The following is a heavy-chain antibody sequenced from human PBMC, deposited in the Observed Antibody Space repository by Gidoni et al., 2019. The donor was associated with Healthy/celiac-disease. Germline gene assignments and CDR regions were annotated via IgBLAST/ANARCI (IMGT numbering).Heavy chain of an antibody. D-gene: IGHD1-26*01. V-gene: IGHV4-34*01. CDR1: GGSFSGYY. CDR3: ARGVVGATWFDD. J-gene: IGHJ4*02. CDR2: INHSGST. Sequence: QVQLHQCGAGLLKPSETLSLTCAVYGGSFSGYYWRWIRQPPGKGLEWSGEINHSGSTNYKPSLKSRVTISVDTSKNQFSLKLSSVTAAETAVYYCARGVVGATWFDDWGQGTLVTVSS.